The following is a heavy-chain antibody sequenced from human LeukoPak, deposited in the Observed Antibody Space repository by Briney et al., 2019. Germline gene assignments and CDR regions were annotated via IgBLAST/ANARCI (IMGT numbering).Heavy chain of an antibody. V-gene: IGHV3-72*01. CDR3: ARESSGYPRYEDY. J-gene: IGHJ4*02. CDR1: GFIFNDHY. Sequence: GGSLRLYCAASGFIFNDHYMDWDRQAQGKGLEWVGRARDKPNSYTTEYAASVKGRFTISRDDSKNSLYLQMNSLKTEDTAVYYCARESSGYPRYEDYWGQGTLVTVSS. CDR2: ARDKPNSYTT. D-gene: IGHD3-22*01.